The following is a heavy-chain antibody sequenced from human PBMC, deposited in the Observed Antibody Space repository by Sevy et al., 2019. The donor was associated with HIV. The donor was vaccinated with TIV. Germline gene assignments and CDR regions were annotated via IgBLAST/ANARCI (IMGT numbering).Heavy chain of an antibody. CDR2: ISYDGSNK. CDR3: ARAPHRYSNDFWSGYSWSRYYGMDV. CDR1: GFTFSSYA. D-gene: IGHD3-3*01. J-gene: IGHJ6*02. Sequence: GGSLRLSCAASGFTFSSYAMHWVRQAPGKGLEWVAVISYDGSNKYYADSVKGRFTISRDNSKNTLYLQMNSLGAEDTAVYYCARAPHRYSNDFWSGYSWSRYYGMDVWGQGTTVTVSS. V-gene: IGHV3-30-3*01.